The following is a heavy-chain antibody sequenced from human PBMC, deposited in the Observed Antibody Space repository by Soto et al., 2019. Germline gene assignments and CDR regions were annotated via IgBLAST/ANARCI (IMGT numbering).Heavy chain of an antibody. CDR2: INPSGGSA. D-gene: IGHD2-2*01. CDR1: GYSFISHY. Sequence: QVQLVQSGAEVTRPGASVKVSCKASGYSFISHYIHWVRQAPGQGLEWMGFINPSGGSATLAQKFQGRVTITRETSTTTVYMELSSLRSEDAAVYYCARDYLSSKLSLSYFDFWGQGTLVTVSS. CDR3: ARDYLSSKLSLSYFDF. J-gene: IGHJ4*02. V-gene: IGHV1-46*01.